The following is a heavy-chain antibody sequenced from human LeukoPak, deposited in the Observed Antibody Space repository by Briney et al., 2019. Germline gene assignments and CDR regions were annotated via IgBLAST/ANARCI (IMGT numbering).Heavy chain of an antibody. CDR2: ISSSGSTI. CDR1: GYSISSGYY. V-gene: IGHV3-11*04. Sequence: LSLTCTVSGYSISSGYYWGWIRQPPGKGLEWVAYISSSGSTIYYADSVKGRFTISRDNAKNSLYLQMNSLRAEDTAVYYCARDRGDFWSGYYTNYFDYWGQETLVTVSS. CDR3: ARDRGDFWSGYYTNYFDY. J-gene: IGHJ4*02. D-gene: IGHD3-3*01.